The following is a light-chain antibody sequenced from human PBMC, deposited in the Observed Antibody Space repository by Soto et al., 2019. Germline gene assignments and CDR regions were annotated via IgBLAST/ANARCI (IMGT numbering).Light chain of an antibody. Sequence: DIQMTQSPTTLSASVGDRVIITCRASQRMSAWLAWYQQKPGKAPKLLIYDASSLENGVPSRFSGSGSGTEFTLTISSLQPDDFAAYYCQQYDTYPWTFGQGTKVDIK. CDR3: QQYDTYPWT. CDR1: QRMSAW. V-gene: IGKV1-5*01. CDR2: DAS. J-gene: IGKJ1*01.